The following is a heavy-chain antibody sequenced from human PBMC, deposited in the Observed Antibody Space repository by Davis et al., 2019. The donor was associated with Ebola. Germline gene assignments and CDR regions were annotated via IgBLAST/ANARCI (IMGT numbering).Heavy chain of an antibody. CDR3: AKDRGGVGGVGYVLDV. Sequence: RRSLRPSCPASGSTSSTYGMHWVRQVPGQGLEWEGGSFVEGSEKYYADSLKGRVTITRDNFKHTLYVQMNSLRTEDTAVYYCAKDRGGVGGVGYVLDVWGQGTTVTVSS. CDR2: SFVEGSEK. CDR1: GSTSSTYG. J-gene: IGHJ6*02. D-gene: IGHD2-8*02. V-gene: IGHV3-30*18.